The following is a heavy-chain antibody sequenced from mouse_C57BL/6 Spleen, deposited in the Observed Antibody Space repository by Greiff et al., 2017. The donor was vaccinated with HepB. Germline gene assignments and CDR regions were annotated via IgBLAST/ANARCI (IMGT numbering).Heavy chain of an antibody. CDR2: ISSGGSYT. CDR3: ARHNDYGSSLYYAMDY. D-gene: IGHD1-1*01. CDR1: GFTFSSYG. V-gene: IGHV5-6*01. Sequence: EVQRVESGGDLVKPGGSLKLSCAASGFTFSSYGMSWVRQTPDKRLEWVATISSGGSYTYYPDSVKGRFTISRDNAKNTLYLQMSSLKSEDTAMYYCARHNDYGSSLYYAMDYWGQGTSVTVSS. J-gene: IGHJ4*01.